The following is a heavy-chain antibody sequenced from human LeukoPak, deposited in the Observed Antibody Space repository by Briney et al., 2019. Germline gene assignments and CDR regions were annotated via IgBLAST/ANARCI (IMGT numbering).Heavy chain of an antibody. D-gene: IGHD3-10*01. CDR3: AKGLDGSGSTH. CDR1: GFTFSSYA. J-gene: IGHJ4*02. V-gene: IGHV3-23*01. CDR2: ISGSGGTK. Sequence: PGGSLRLSCAASGFTFSSYAMSWVRQAPGKGLEWVSAISGSGGTKYYADSVKGRFTISRDNSKNTLYLQMNSLTAEDTAVYYCAKGLDGSGSTHWGQGTLVTVSS.